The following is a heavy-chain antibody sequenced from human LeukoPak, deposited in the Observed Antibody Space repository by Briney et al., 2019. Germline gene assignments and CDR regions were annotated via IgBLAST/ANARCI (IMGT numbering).Heavy chain of an antibody. J-gene: IGHJ6*02. Sequence: SETLSLTCTVSGGSISSYYWSWIRQPAGKGLEWIGRIYTSGSTNYNPSLKSRVTMSVDTSKNQFSLKLSSVTAADTAVYYCARGALLSSPYYYGMDVWGQGTTVTVSS. CDR2: IYTSGST. V-gene: IGHV4-4*07. CDR3: ARGALLSSPYYYGMDV. D-gene: IGHD2-15*01. CDR1: GGSISSYY.